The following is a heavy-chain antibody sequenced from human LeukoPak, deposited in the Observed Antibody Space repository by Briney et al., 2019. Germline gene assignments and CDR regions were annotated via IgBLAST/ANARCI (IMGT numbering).Heavy chain of an antibody. CDR1: GFTFSSYW. D-gene: IGHD4-23*01. Sequence: GGSLRLSCAAFGFTFSSYWMSWVRQAPGKGLEWVSSISSSSSYIYYADSVKGRFTISRDNAKNSLYLQMNSLRAEDTAVYYCARDYGGKRRIDYWGQGTLVTVSS. V-gene: IGHV3-21*01. J-gene: IGHJ4*02. CDR3: ARDYGGKRRIDY. CDR2: ISSSSSYI.